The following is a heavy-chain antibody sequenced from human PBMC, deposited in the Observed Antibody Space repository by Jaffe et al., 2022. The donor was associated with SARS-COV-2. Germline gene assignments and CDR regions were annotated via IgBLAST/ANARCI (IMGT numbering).Heavy chain of an antibody. V-gene: IGHV3-15*01. CDR1: GFTFSNAW. Sequence: EVQLVESGGGLVKPGGSLRLSCAASGFTFSNAWMSWVRQAPGKGLEWVGRIKSKTDGGTTDYAAPVKGRFTISRDDSKNTLYLQMNSLKTEDTAVYYCTTAHDYGVEGGKYYYYGMDVWGQGTTVTVSS. J-gene: IGHJ6*02. D-gene: IGHD4-17*01. CDR2: IKSKTDGGTT. CDR3: TTAHDYGVEGGKYYYYGMDV.